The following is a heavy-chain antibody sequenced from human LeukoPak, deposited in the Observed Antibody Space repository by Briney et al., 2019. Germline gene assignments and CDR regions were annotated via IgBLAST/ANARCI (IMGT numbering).Heavy chain of an antibody. CDR2: INHSGST. CDR1: GGSFSGYY. D-gene: IGHD3-10*01. Sequence: PSETLSLTCAVYGGSFSGYYWSWIRQPPGKGLEWIGEINHSGSTNYNPSLKSRVTISVDTSKNQFSLKLSSVTAADTAVYYCARLSSDRIDPWGQGTLVTVSS. J-gene: IGHJ5*02. V-gene: IGHV4-34*01. CDR3: ARLSSDRIDP.